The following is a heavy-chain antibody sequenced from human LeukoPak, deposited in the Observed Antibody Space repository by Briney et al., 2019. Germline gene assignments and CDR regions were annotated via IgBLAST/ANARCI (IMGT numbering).Heavy chain of an antibody. CDR1: GFTFSSYE. CDR3: ARASLGARLWFGEFHV. J-gene: IGHJ6*04. D-gene: IGHD3-10*01. Sequence: GGSLRLSCAASGFTFSSYEMNWVRQAPGKGLEWVSYISSSGSTIYYADSVKGRLTISRDNAKNSLYLQTNSLRAEDTAVYYCARASLGARLWFGEFHVWGKGTTVTVSS. V-gene: IGHV3-48*03. CDR2: ISSSGSTI.